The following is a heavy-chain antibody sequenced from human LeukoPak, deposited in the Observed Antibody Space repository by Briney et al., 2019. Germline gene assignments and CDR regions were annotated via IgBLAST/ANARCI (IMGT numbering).Heavy chain of an antibody. J-gene: IGHJ4*02. D-gene: IGHD5-24*01. CDR3: AKDGYRGYFDY. CDR1: GFTFGDYA. Sequence: PGGSLRLSCTASGFTFGDYAMSWVRQAPGKGLEWVGFIRSKAYGGTTEYAASVKGRFTISRDDSKSIAYLQMNSLRAEGTAVYYCAKDGYRGYFDYWGQGTLVTVSS. V-gene: IGHV3-49*04. CDR2: IRSKAYGGTT.